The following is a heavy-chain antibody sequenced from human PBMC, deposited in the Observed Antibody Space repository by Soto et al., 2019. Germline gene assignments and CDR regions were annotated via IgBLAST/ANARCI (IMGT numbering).Heavy chain of an antibody. CDR3: ARMYSTSSGFDY. V-gene: IGHV4-39*01. Sequence: QVQLQESGPGLVKPSETLSLTCTVSGGSINSNSYYWAWIRQPPGKGLEWIGSIYYSGSTYYNPSLKRRVTISVDTSKDQFSLTLSSVTAADTAVYYCARMYSTSSGFDYWGQGTLVTVSS. CDR2: IYYSGST. J-gene: IGHJ4*02. CDR1: GGSINSNSYY. D-gene: IGHD6-6*01.